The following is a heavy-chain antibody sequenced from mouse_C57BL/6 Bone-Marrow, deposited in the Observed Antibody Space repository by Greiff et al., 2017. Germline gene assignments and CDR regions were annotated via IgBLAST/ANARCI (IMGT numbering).Heavy chain of an antibody. CDR1: GFSFNTYA. CDR3: VTLPQFAY. Sequence: VQLQQSGGGLVQPKGSLKLSCAASGFSFNTYAMNWVRQAPGKGLEWVARIRSKSNNYATYYADSVKDRFTISRDDSESMLYLQMNNLKTEDTAMYYCVTLPQFAYWGQGTLVTVSA. CDR2: IRSKSNNYAT. V-gene: IGHV10-1*01. J-gene: IGHJ3*01.